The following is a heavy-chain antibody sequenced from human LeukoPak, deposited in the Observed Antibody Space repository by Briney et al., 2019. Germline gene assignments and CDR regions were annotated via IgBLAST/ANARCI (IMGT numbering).Heavy chain of an antibody. CDR2: IYYSGST. Sequence: PSQTLSLTCTVSGGSISSGSYYWSWIRQPPGKGLEWIGYIYYSGSTNYNPSLKSRVTISVDTSKNQFSLKLSSVTAADTAVYYCARSHRLWDLTWEYYFDYWGQGTLVTVSS. D-gene: IGHD1-26*01. V-gene: IGHV4-61*01. J-gene: IGHJ4*02. CDR1: GGSISSGSYY. CDR3: ARSHRLWDLTWEYYFDY.